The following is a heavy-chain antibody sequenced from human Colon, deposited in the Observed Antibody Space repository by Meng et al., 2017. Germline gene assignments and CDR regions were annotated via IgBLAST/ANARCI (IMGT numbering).Heavy chain of an antibody. CDR1: GGSISGEH. CDR3: ARGPHSYGFGYGLDV. J-gene: IGHJ6*02. CDR2: IYYSGNT. Sequence: SETLSLTCTVSGGSISGEHWSWIRQPPGKGLEWIGNIYYSGNTNYNPALKSRVTISVDTSKNQISLEVTSVTAADTAVYYCARGPHSYGFGYGLDVWGQGTTVTVSS. D-gene: IGHD3-10*01. V-gene: IGHV4-59*01.